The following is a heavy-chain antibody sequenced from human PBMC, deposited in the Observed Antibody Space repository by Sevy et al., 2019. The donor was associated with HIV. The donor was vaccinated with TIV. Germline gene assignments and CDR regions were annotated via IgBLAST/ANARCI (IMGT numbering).Heavy chain of an antibody. V-gene: IGHV1-69*06. CDR2: IIPIFGTA. CDR1: GGTFSSYA. J-gene: IGHJ4*02. Sequence: ASVKVSCKASGGTFSSYAISWVRQAPGQWLEWMGGIIPIFGTANYAQKFQGRVTITADKSTSTAYMELSSLRSEDTAVYYCVREVAAAGTRYFDYWGQGTLVTVSS. D-gene: IGHD6-13*01. CDR3: VREVAAAGTRYFDY.